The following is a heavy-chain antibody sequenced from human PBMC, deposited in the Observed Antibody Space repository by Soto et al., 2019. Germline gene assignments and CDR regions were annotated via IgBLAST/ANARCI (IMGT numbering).Heavy chain of an antibody. J-gene: IGHJ4*02. D-gene: IGHD3-9*01. Sequence: ASVPVSCKASAYTFTSYGISWVRQAPGQGLEWMGWISAYNGNTNYAQKLQGRVTMTTDTSTSTAYMELRSLRSDDTAVYYCARDFRTYYDILTGYTFDYWGQGTLVTSPQ. CDR3: ARDFRTYYDILTGYTFDY. V-gene: IGHV1-18*01. CDR1: AYTFTSYG. CDR2: ISAYNGNT.